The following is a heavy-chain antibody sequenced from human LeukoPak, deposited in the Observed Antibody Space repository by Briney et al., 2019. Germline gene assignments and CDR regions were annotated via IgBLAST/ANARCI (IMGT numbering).Heavy chain of an antibody. D-gene: IGHD6-13*01. J-gene: IGHJ4*02. CDR1: GYTFTGYY. CDR2: INPNSGGT. Sequence: EASVKVSCKASGYTFTGYYMHWVRQAPGQGLEWMGWINPNSGGTNYAQKFQGRVTMTRDTSISTAYIELSRLRSDDPAVYYCAREGAVAAAGSDFDYWGQGTLVTVSS. CDR3: AREGAVAAAGSDFDY. V-gene: IGHV1-2*02.